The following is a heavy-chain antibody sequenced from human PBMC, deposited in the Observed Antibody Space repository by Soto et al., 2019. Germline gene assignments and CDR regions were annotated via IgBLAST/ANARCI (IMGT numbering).Heavy chain of an antibody. V-gene: IGHV4-4*02. D-gene: IGHD2-15*01. CDR3: ARRGGGVVLAATTPFDY. Sequence: QVPLQESGPRLVRPSGTLSLTCTVSSASITTANWWSWVRQPPGRGLEWIGEIYHSGSTNFNRSLKSLVTLSVDKSKNPFSLRLSSVTGADTAMYYCARRGGGVVLAATTPFDYWGQGTLVTVSS. J-gene: IGHJ4*02. CDR1: SASITTANW. CDR2: IYHSGST.